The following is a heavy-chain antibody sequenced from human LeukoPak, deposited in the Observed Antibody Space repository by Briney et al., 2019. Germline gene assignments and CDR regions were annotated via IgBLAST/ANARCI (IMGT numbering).Heavy chain of an antibody. CDR3: ARDRLGDYDHSGYYDK. D-gene: IGHD3-22*01. Sequence: GGSLRLSCAASGFTFSDYYMSWIRQAPGKVLEWVSYICDSGRNIYYADSVKGRFTISRHNAKNSVYLQMNNLRAEDTAVYYCARDRLGDYDHSGYYDKWGQGTLVTVSS. V-gene: IGHV3-11*01. J-gene: IGHJ4*02. CDR1: GFTFSDYY. CDR2: ICDSGRNI.